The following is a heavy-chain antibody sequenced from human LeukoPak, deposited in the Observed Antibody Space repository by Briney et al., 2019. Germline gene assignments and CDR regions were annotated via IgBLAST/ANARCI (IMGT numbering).Heavy chain of an antibody. CDR2: IKPDGSEK. CDR3: AKDGLGLVVAATRNYYYYGMDV. V-gene: IGHV3-7*03. D-gene: IGHD2-15*01. J-gene: IGHJ6*02. Sequence: QTGGSLRLSCAASGFTFSRYWMSWVRQAPGKGLEWVASIKPDGSEKYYVESVRGRFTISRDNAKNSLYLQMNSLRAEDTALYYCAKDGLGLVVAATRNYYYYGMDVWGQGTTVTVSS. CDR1: GFTFSRYW.